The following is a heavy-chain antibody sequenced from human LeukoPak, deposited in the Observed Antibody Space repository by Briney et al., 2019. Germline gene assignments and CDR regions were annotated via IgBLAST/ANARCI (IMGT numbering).Heavy chain of an antibody. Sequence: PGGSLRLPCAASGFTFSSYSMNWVRQAPGKGLEWVSYISSSSSTIYYADSVKGRFTISRDNAKNSLYLQMNSLRAEDTAVYYCAREPRGYSYGFDYWGQGTLVTVSS. CDR3: AREPRGYSYGFDY. CDR1: GFTFSSYS. D-gene: IGHD5-18*01. J-gene: IGHJ4*02. CDR2: ISSSSSTI. V-gene: IGHV3-48*01.